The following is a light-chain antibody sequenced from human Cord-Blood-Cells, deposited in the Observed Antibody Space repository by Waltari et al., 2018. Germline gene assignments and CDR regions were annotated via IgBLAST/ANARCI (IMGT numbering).Light chain of an antibody. CDR2: AAS. CDR1: QSISSY. Sequence: IQMTQSLSSLSASAGDRVTITCRASQSISSYLNWYQQKPGKAPKLLIYAASSMQSGVPSRFSGSGSGTEFTLTISSLQPEDFATYYCQQSYSTPPTFGQGTKVEIK. J-gene: IGKJ1*01. V-gene: IGKV1-39*01. CDR3: QQSYSTPPT.